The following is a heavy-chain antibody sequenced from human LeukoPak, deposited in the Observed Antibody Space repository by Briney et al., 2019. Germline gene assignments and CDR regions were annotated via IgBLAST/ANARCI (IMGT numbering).Heavy chain of an antibody. CDR3: ARLEDSSGYYNWFDP. CDR2: IIPIFGTA. Sequence: SVKVSCKASGGTFSSYAISWVRQAPGQGLEWMGGIIPIFGTANYAQKFQGRVTITADTSTSTAYMELRSLRSDDTAVYYCARLEDSSGYYNWFDPWGQGTLVTVSS. CDR1: GGTFSSYA. D-gene: IGHD3-22*01. J-gene: IGHJ5*02. V-gene: IGHV1-69*06.